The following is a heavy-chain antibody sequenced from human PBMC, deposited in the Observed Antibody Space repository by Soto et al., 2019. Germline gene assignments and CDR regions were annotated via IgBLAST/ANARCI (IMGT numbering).Heavy chain of an antibody. CDR1: GFVFRNYG. Sequence: PGGSLRLSCVGSGFVFRNYGMHWVRQAPGRGLEWVAAISYQGTDQYYADSVKGRFEVSRDDSANTLSLQMNSLRAEDTAVYYCAKDSEATAPYFDYWGQGTLVTVSS. J-gene: IGHJ4*02. CDR3: AKDSEATAPYFDY. CDR2: ISYQGTDQ. V-gene: IGHV3-33*05. D-gene: IGHD5-12*01.